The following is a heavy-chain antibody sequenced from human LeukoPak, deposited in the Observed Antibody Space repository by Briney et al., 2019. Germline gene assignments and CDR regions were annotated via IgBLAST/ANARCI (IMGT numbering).Heavy chain of an antibody. CDR3: ATGEWDPVTYEGDYFDY. CDR1: GFTFSSYW. J-gene: IGHJ4*02. D-gene: IGHD1-26*01. V-gene: IGHV3-7*01. CDR2: IKQDGSEK. Sequence: SGGSLRLSCAASGFTFSSYWMSWVRQAPGKGLEWVANIKQDGSEKYYVDSVKGRFTISRDNAKNSLYLQMNSLRAEDTAVYYCATGEWDPVTYEGDYFDYWGQGTLVTVSS.